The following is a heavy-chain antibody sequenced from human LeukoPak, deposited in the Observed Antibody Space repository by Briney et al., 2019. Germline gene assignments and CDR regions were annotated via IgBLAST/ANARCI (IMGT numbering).Heavy chain of an antibody. Sequence: ASVKVSCKASGYTFTGYYMNWVRQAPGQGLEWMGWINPNSGGTNYAQKFRGRVTMTRDTSISTAYMELRSLRSDDTAVYYCVRDPGGGIGFDYWGQGTLVTVSS. D-gene: IGHD3-16*01. CDR3: VRDPGGGIGFDY. V-gene: IGHV1-2*02. CDR1: GYTFTGYY. CDR2: INPNSGGT. J-gene: IGHJ4*02.